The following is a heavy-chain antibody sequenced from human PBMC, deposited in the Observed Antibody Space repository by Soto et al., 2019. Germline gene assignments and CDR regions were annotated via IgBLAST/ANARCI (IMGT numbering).Heavy chain of an antibody. CDR1: GFTFSSYA. V-gene: IGHV3-23*01. Sequence: EVQLLESGGGLVQPGGSLRLSCAASGFTFSSYAMSWVRQAPGKGLEWVSAISGSGGSTYYADSVKGRFTISRDNSKNTLYLQMNSLRAEDRAVYYCAKDWQRSYYFDYWGQGTLVTVSS. J-gene: IGHJ4*02. D-gene: IGHD6-6*01. CDR3: AKDWQRSYYFDY. CDR2: ISGSGGST.